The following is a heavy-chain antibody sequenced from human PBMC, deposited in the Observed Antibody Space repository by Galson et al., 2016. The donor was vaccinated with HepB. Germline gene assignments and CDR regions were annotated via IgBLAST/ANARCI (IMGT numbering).Heavy chain of an antibody. CDR1: GFSLRNYW. CDR2: IKEDGNER. CDR3: ARDVPSSWVYYGMDV. V-gene: IGHV3-7*01. Sequence: SLRLSCAGSGFSLRNYWMTWVRQAPGKGLEWVATIKEDGNERYYVDSVKGRFTISRGNAENSLSLQLSRLRAEDTAVYYCARDVPSSWVYYGMDVWGQGTTVTVSS. D-gene: IGHD6-13*01. J-gene: IGHJ6*02.